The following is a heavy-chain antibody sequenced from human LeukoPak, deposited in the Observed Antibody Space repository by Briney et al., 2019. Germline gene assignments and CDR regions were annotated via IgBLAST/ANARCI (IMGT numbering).Heavy chain of an antibody. CDR1: GFTFSSYA. Sequence: PGGSLRLSCAASGFTFSSYALSWVRQAPGKGLEWVSAISGSGGSTYYADSVKGRFTISRDNSKNTLYLQMNSLRAEDTAVYYCAKAEAELYGSGRVFDYWGQGTLVTVSS. V-gene: IGHV3-23*01. J-gene: IGHJ4*02. CDR2: ISGSGGST. D-gene: IGHD3-10*01. CDR3: AKAEAELYGSGRVFDY.